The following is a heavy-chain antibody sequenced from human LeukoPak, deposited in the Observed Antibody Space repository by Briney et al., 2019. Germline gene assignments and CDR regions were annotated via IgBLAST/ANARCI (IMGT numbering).Heavy chain of an antibody. V-gene: IGHV4-61*01. Sequence: SETLSLTCTVSGGSIGSSSYYWSWIRQPPGKGLEWIGYIYYSGSTNYNPSLKSRVTISVDTSKNQFSLKLSSVTAADTAVYYCARTSRDYDSFYGRYYFDYWGQGTLVTVSS. D-gene: IGHD3-22*01. CDR3: ARTSRDYDSFYGRYYFDY. CDR1: GGSIGSSSYY. J-gene: IGHJ4*02. CDR2: IYYSGST.